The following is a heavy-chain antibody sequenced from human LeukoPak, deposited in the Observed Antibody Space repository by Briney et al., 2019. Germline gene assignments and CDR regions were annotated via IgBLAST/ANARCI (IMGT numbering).Heavy chain of an antibody. Sequence: SETLSLTCTVSGGSISSSSYYWGWIRQPPGKGLEWIGYIYYSGSTNYNPSLKSRVTISVDTSKNQFSLKLSSVTAADTAVYYCARWEGRKDYMDVWGKGTTVTVSS. CDR3: ARWEGRKDYMDV. J-gene: IGHJ6*03. D-gene: IGHD1-26*01. CDR2: IYYSGST. CDR1: GGSISSSSYY. V-gene: IGHV4-61*05.